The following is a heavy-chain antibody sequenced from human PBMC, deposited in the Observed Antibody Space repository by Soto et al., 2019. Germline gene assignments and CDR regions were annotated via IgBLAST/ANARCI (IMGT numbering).Heavy chain of an antibody. Sequence: SETLSLTCTVSRDSINSGGYYWTWIRQHPGKGLEWIGYIYSSGSTYYNPSLNSRLTMSLDTSKNQLALNLSSVTAADTAVYYCARGGRDCCSAMRFRGEYFQLSGPGTLGTVSS. J-gene: IGHJ2*01. D-gene: IGHD2-2*01. V-gene: IGHV4-31*03. CDR2: IYSSGST. CDR1: RDSINSGGYY. CDR3: ARGGRDCCSAMRFRGEYFQL.